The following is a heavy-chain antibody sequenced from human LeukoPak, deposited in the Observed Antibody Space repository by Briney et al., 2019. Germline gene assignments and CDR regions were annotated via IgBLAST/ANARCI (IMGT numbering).Heavy chain of an antibody. CDR2: IRYDGGNK. CDR3: AKPVPAAIRSGYGLFDY. Sequence: GGSLRLSCAASGFTFSSYGMHWVRQAPGKGLEWVAFIRYDGGNKYYADSVKGRFTISRDNSKNTLYLQMNSLRAEDTAVYYCAKPVPAAIRSGYGLFDYWGQGTLVTVSS. J-gene: IGHJ4*02. CDR1: GFTFSSYG. V-gene: IGHV3-30*02. D-gene: IGHD2-2*02.